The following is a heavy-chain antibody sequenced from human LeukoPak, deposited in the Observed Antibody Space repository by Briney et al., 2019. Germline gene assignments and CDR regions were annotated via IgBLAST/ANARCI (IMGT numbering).Heavy chain of an antibody. CDR2: ISWNSGSI. D-gene: IGHD3-3*01. Sequence: PGRSLRLSCAASGFTFDDYAMHWVRQAPGKGLEWVSGISWNSGSIGYADSVKGRFTISRDNAKNSLYLQMNSLRAEDTALYYCAKGGGVTPNYYYGMDVWGQGTTVTVSS. J-gene: IGHJ6*02. CDR3: AKGGGVTPNYYYGMDV. CDR1: GFTFDDYA. V-gene: IGHV3-9*01.